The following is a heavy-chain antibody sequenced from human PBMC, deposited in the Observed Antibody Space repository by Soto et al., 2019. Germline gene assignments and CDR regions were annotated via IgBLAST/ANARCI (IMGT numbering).Heavy chain of an antibody. CDR2: INTDGRST. D-gene: IGHD2-8*02. Sequence: VQLVQSGGGLVQPGGSLRLSCAASGLTFSTYWMHWVRQAPGKGLVWVSRINTDGRSTNYAASVKGRFTSSRDNAKNTLYLQMNSLRAEETAVYDCATGGGYNRFDSWGAGTLVTVSS. CDR3: ATGGGYNRFDS. V-gene: IGHV3-74*01. CDR1: GLTFSTYW. J-gene: IGHJ5*01.